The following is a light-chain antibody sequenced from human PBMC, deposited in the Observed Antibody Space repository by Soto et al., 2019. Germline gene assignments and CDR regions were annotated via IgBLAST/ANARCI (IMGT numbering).Light chain of an antibody. Sequence: EIVLTQSPGTLSLSPGERATLSCRASQSVSSNFLAWYQQKPGQAPRLLIYGASSRATGIPDRFSGSGSETDFTLTISSLEPEDVAVYYCQQYDSLPRTFGQGTKVEIK. CDR2: GAS. CDR3: QQYDSLPRT. J-gene: IGKJ1*01. CDR1: QSVSSNF. V-gene: IGKV3-20*01.